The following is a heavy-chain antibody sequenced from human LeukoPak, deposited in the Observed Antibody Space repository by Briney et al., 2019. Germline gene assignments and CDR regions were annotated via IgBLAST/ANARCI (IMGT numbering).Heavy chain of an antibody. D-gene: IGHD2-15*01. V-gene: IGHV3-7*01. CDR2: INQDGSQN. J-gene: IGHJ4*02. Sequence: GGSLRLSCAASGFTFSTYWMTWVRQAPGKGLEWVANINQDGSQNYYVDSVKGRFTISRDNAKNSLYLQMNSLRAEDTAVYYCLKTDSIVSRANWGQGTLSPSP. CDR1: GFTFSTYW. CDR3: LKTDSIVSRAN.